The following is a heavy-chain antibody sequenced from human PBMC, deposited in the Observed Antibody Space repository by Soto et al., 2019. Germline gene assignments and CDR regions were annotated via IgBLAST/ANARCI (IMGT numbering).Heavy chain of an antibody. D-gene: IGHD2-21*01. CDR1: GYIFTAKY. V-gene: IGHV1-2*02. Sequence: GASVKVSCKTSGYIFTAKYIHWVRQAPGQGLEWMGWINPSSGETRYTQKLHDRVTMTSDTSISTAYMEVNRLTSDDTAVYFCERDNGGNSFQLWGQGTPVTVSS. J-gene: IGHJ4*02. CDR3: ERDNGGNSFQL. CDR2: INPSSGET.